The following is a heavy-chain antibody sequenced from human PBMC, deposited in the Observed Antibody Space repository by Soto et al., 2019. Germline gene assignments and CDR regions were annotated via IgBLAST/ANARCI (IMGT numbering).Heavy chain of an antibody. D-gene: IGHD3-3*01. CDR3: AKWSYLDY. Sequence: GGSLRLSCTTSGFSFASFAMTWVRQAPGKGLEWVATISGSDGKTYYADSVKGRFSTSRDTSRNTLYLQMNSLRADDTAIYYCAKWSYLDYWGQGTRVTVPQ. CDR2: ISGSDGKT. J-gene: IGHJ4*02. CDR1: GFSFASFA. V-gene: IGHV3-23*01.